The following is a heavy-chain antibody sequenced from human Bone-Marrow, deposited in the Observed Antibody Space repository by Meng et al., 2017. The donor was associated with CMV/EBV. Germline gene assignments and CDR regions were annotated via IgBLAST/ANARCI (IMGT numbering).Heavy chain of an antibody. CDR1: GFTFNTYS. V-gene: IGHV3-21*01. J-gene: IGHJ6*02. Sequence: GGSLTLSCAASGFTFNTYSMNWVRQAPGKGLEWVSSISSRSSYIYYADSVKGRFTISRDNAKNSLYLQMNSLRAEDTAVYYCAREPSRGMDVWGQGTTVTVSS. CDR3: AREPSRGMDV. CDR2: ISSRSSYI.